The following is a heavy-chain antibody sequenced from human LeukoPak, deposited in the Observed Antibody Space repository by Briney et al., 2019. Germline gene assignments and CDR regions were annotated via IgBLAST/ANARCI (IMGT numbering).Heavy chain of an antibody. CDR2: INTGNGKT. V-gene: IGHV1-3*04. CDR3: ARDDNGDSTTWFDY. Sequence: ASVKVSCKASGYTFTSYTIHWVRQAPGQRLEWMGWINTGNGKTKYPQKFQGRVTITRDTSASTAYMELSSLRSEDTTVYYCARDDNGDSTTWFDYWGQGTLVTVSS. J-gene: IGHJ4*02. D-gene: IGHD4-17*01. CDR1: GYTFTSYT.